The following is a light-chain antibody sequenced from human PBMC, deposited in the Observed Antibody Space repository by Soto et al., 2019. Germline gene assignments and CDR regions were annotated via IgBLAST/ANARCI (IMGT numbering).Light chain of an antibody. J-gene: IGLJ2*01. CDR2: DVS. CDR1: SSDVGGNNY. V-gene: IGLV2-8*01. CDR3: CSYAGSNNVV. Sequence: QSALTQPPSASGSPGQSVTISCTGTSSDVGGNNYVSWYQQHPGKAPKLMIYDVSKRPSGVPDRFSGSKSGNTASLTVSGLQAEDEADYYCCSYAGSNNVVLGGGTKVTVL.